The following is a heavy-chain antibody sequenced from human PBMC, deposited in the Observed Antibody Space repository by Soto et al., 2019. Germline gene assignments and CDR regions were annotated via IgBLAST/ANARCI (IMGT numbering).Heavy chain of an antibody. CDR1: GVTFSSYA. CDR2: ISGSDDST. J-gene: IGHJ4*02. CDR3: AKRSSSTTFDY. Sequence: EVQLLESGGGLVQPGESLRLSCAASGVTFSSYAMSWVRQAPGKGLEWVSVISGSDDSTYYADSVKGRFTISRDNSKNTLYLQMNSLRAEDTAVFYGAKRSSSTTFDYWGQGTLVTVSS. D-gene: IGHD6-6*01. V-gene: IGHV3-23*01.